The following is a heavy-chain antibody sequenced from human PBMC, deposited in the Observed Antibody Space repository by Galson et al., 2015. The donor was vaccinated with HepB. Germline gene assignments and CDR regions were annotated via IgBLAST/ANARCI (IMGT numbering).Heavy chain of an antibody. Sequence: LSLTCTVSGGSISSSSYYWGWIRQPPGKGLEWIGSIYYSGSTYYNPSLKSRVTISVDTSKNQFSLKLSSVTAADTAVYYCARHRGAGAVAGGFDYWGQGTLATVSS. CDR1: GGSISSSSYY. J-gene: IGHJ4*02. CDR2: IYYSGST. D-gene: IGHD6-19*01. V-gene: IGHV4-39*01. CDR3: ARHRGAGAVAGGFDY.